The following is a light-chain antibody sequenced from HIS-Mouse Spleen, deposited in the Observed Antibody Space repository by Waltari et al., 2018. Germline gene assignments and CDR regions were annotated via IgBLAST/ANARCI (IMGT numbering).Light chain of an antibody. CDR1: QGISSY. CDR2: AAS. Sequence: AIRMTQSPSSLSASTGDRVTITCRASQGISSYLAWYQQKPGKAPKPLIYAASTLQSGVPSRFSGSGSETDFTLTISCLQSEDFATYYCQQYYSYPWTFGQGTKVEIK. CDR3: QQYYSYPWT. V-gene: IGKV1-8*01. J-gene: IGKJ1*01.